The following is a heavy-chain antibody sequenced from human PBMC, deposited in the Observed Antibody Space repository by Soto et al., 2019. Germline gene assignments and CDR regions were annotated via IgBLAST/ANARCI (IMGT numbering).Heavy chain of an antibody. J-gene: IGHJ6*02. CDR3: ARDHRYDFWSGYYHYYYYYGMDV. CDR1: GFTFSSYS. Sequence: LRLSCAASGFTFSSYSMNWVRQAPGKGLEWVSYISSSSSTIYYADSVKGRFTISRDNAKNSLYLQMNSLRDEDTAVYYCARDHRYDFWSGYYHYYYYYGMDVWGQGTTVTVSS. CDR2: ISSSSSTI. V-gene: IGHV3-48*02. D-gene: IGHD3-3*01.